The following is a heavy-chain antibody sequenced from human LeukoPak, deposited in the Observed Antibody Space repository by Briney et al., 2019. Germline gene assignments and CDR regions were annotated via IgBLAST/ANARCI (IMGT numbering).Heavy chain of an antibody. D-gene: IGHD4-17*01. CDR1: GFTFSSYS. CDR2: ISSSSSYI. V-gene: IGHV3-21*04. J-gene: IGHJ4*02. CDR3: ARVGYGDPAGIDY. Sequence: GGSLRLSCAASGFTFSSYSMNWVRQAPGKGLEWVSSISSSSSYIYYADSVKGRFTISRDNAKNSLYLQMNSLRAEDTAVYYCARVGYGDPAGIDYWGQGTLVTVSS.